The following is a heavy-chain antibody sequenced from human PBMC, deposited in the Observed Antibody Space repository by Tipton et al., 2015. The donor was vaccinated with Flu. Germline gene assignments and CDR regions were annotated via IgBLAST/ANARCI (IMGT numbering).Heavy chain of an antibody. CDR2: IYYSGST. CDR1: GGSISSSSYY. J-gene: IGHJ3*02. D-gene: IGHD3-22*01. CDR3: ARTYYYDSSGYPWALDI. V-gene: IGHV4-39*01. Sequence: LRLSCTVSGGSISSSSYYWGWIRQPPGKGLEWIGSIYYSGSTYYNPSLKSRVTISVDTSKNQFSLKLSSVTAADTAVYYCARTYYYDSSGYPWALDIWGQGTMVTVSS.